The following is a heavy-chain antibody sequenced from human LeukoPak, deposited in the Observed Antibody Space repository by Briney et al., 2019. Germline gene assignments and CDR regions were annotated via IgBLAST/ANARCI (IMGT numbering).Heavy chain of an antibody. D-gene: IGHD6-19*01. Sequence: PGGSLRLSCTASGFTFGDYTMSWFRQAPGKGLEWVGFIRSNAYGGTTEYAASVKGRFTISRGDSKSIACLQMNSLKTEDTAVYYCTREGYSSGWGYNWFDPWGQGTLVTVSS. V-gene: IGHV3-49*03. CDR2: IRSNAYGGTT. CDR3: TREGYSSGWGYNWFDP. CDR1: GFTFGDYT. J-gene: IGHJ5*02.